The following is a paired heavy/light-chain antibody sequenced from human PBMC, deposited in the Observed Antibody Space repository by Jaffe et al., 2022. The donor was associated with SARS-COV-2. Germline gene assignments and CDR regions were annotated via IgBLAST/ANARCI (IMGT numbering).Heavy chain of an antibody. V-gene: IGHV4-4*02. CDR1: GGSISSSNW. J-gene: IGHJ5*02. D-gene: IGHD2-8*01. Sequence: QVQLQESGPGLVKPSGTLSLTCAVSGGSISSSNWWSWVRQPPGKGLEWIGEIYHSGSTNYNPSLKSRVTISVDKSKNQFSLKLSSVTAADTAVYYCARDSRERTNGVGAEVNWFDPWGQGTLVTVSS. CDR2: IYHSGST. CDR3: ARDSRERTNGVGAEVNWFDP.
Light chain of an antibody. CDR1: SLRSYY. J-gene: IGLJ2*01. CDR2: GKN. CDR3: NSRDSSGNLHVV. Sequence: SSELTQDPAVSVALGQTVRITCQGDSLRSYYASWYQQKPGQAPVLVIYGKNNRPSGIPDRFSGSSSGNTASLTITGAQAEDEADYYCNSRDSSGNLHVVFGGGTKLTVL. V-gene: IGLV3-19*01.